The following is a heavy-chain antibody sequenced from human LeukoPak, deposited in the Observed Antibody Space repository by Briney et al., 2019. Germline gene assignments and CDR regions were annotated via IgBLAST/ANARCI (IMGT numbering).Heavy chain of an antibody. CDR2: IYYSGST. J-gene: IGHJ4*02. V-gene: IGHV4-59*01. CDR1: GGSISSYY. CDR3: ARMAVAGTGGDY. Sequence: PSETLSLTCTVSGGSISSYYWSWIRQPPGKGLEWIGYIYYSGSTNYNPSLKSRVTISVDTSKNQFSLKLSSVTAADTAVYYCARMAVAGTGGDYWGQGTLVTVSS. D-gene: IGHD6-19*01.